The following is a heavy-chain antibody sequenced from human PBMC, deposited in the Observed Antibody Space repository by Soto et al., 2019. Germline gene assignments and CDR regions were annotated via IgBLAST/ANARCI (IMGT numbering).Heavy chain of an antibody. V-gene: IGHV3-53*01. CDR2: IYMNGTT. CDR1: GFSGSSNY. J-gene: IGHJ6*01. Sequence: GGSLRLSCAASGFSGSSNYMSWVRQAPGTGLECVAVIYMNGTTEYADSVQGRFTISRDIYKNVLFLQMNSLRGEDTAVYFCSSDPSGYDEGDWYHGMDVWGQGTTVTVSS. D-gene: IGHD5-12*01. CDR3: SSDPSGYDEGDWYHGMDV.